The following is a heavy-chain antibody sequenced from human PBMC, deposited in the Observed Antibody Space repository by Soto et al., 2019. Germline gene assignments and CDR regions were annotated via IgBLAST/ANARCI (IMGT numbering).Heavy chain of an antibody. CDR3: ARALDSSGYPFDY. CDR1: GGSISSGGYY. D-gene: IGHD3-22*01. J-gene: IGHJ4*02. Sequence: QVQLQESGPGLVKPSRTLSLTCTVSGGSISSGGYYWSWIRQHPGKGLEWIGYIYYSGSTYYNPSLKSRVTISVDTSKNQFSLKLSSVTAADTAVYYCARALDSSGYPFDYWGQGTLVTVSS. V-gene: IGHV4-31*03. CDR2: IYYSGST.